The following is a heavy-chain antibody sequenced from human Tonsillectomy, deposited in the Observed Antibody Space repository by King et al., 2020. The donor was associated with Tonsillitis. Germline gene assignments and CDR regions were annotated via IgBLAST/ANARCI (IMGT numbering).Heavy chain of an antibody. CDR1: GFTFSDYY. D-gene: IGHD3-22*01. J-gene: IGHJ1*01. V-gene: IGHV3-11*01. CDR2: ISSSSSII. Sequence: VQLVESGGGLVKPGGSLRLSCAASGFTFSDYYMSWIRQAPGKGLEWVSYISSSSSIIYYADSVKGRFTISRDNAKNSLYLQMNSLRAEDTAVYYCARRGFYDGSGYSAAAEYFQLWGQGTLVTVSS. CDR3: ARRGFYDGSGYSAAAEYFQL.